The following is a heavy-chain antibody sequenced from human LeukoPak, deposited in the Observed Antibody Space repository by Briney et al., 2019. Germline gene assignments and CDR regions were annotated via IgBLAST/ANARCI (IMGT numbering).Heavy chain of an antibody. J-gene: IGHJ4*02. CDR3: ARGTANTVFEY. D-gene: IGHD4-17*01. CDR2: INPNSGGT. V-gene: IGHV1-2*06. Sequence: ASVKVSCKASGYTFTYYFIHWVRQAPGQGLEWMGRINPNSGGTKLAQKFQGRDTMTTDMSIDTAYMDLSRLTSDDTAVYYCARGTANTVFEYWGQGTLVTVSS. CDR1: GYTFTYYF.